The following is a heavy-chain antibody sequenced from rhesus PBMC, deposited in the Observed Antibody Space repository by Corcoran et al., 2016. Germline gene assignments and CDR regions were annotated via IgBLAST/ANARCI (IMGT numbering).Heavy chain of an antibody. Sequence: DLGGPGGALVQPGGSLRLSRVAAGVTLPGYGLDWVGPALGKGLEWVSGLTSASDKIFYADSVRGRFTVSRDNSKNILFLQMNNLRFEDTAVYYCTKDLQYGAFDFWGQGLRVTVSS. V-gene: IGHV3S5*01. J-gene: IGHJ3*01. CDR2: LTSASDKI. CDR3: TKDLQYGAFDF. CDR1: GVTLPGYG. D-gene: IGHD4-23*01.